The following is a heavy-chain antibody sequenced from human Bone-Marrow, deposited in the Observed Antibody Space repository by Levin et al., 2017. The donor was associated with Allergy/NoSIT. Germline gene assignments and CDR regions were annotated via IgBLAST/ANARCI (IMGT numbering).Heavy chain of an antibody. CDR2: INHSGST. CDR1: GGSFSGYY. CDR3: ARGSLRFLEWLSPKGGGFDY. D-gene: IGHD3-3*01. V-gene: IGHV4-34*01. Sequence: SETLSLTCAVYGGSFSGYYWSWIRQPPGKGLEWIGEINHSGSTNYNPSLKSRVTISVDTSKNQFSLKLSSVTAADTAVYYCARGSLRFLEWLSPKGGGFDYWGQGTLVTVSS. J-gene: IGHJ4*02.